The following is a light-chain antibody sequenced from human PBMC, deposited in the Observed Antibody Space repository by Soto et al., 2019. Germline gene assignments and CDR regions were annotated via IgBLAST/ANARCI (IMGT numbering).Light chain of an antibody. CDR2: DAS. Sequence: EIMMKKSPATLSVSQGERATLSCRASQSVGSNLAWYQQKPGQAPRLLIYDASTRATGIPARFIGSGSGTEFTLTISSLQSEDFAVYYCQQYDSSPITFGQGTRLEIK. CDR1: QSVGSN. J-gene: IGKJ5*01. CDR3: QQYDSSPIT. V-gene: IGKV3D-15*02.